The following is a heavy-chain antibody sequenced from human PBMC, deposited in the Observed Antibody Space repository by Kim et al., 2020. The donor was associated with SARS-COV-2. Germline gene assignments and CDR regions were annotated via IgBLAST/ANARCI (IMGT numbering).Heavy chain of an antibody. CDR3: ARDGVEWELFYLRGAFDI. J-gene: IGHJ3*02. D-gene: IGHD1-26*01. Sequence: YGMNWVRQAPGKGLEWVSYISSSSSTIYYADSVKGRFTISRDNAKNSLYLQMNSLRDEDTAVYYCARDGVEWELFYLRGAFDIWGQGTMV. CDR1: YG. CDR2: ISSSSSTI. V-gene: IGHV3-48*02.